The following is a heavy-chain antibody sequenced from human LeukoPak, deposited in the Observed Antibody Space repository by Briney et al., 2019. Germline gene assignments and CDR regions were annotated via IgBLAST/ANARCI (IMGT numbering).Heavy chain of an antibody. J-gene: IGHJ6*03. CDR1: GGTFSSYA. CDR2: IIPIFGTA. V-gene: IGHV1-69*01. CDR3: AIYSSSHSNYYYYYMDV. D-gene: IGHD6-6*01. Sequence: ASVKVSCKASGGTFSSYAISWVRQAPGQGLEWMGGIIPIFGTANYAQKFQGRVTITADESTSTAYMELSSLRSEDTAVYYCAIYSSSHSNYYYYYMDVWGKGTTVTVSS.